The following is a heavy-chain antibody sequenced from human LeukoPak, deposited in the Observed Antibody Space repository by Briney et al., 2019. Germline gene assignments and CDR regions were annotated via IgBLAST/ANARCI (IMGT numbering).Heavy chain of an antibody. CDR2: IYTSGST. J-gene: IGHJ4*02. CDR3: ARGSGSYPPLDY. V-gene: IGHV4-4*07. D-gene: IGHD3-10*01. Sequence: SETLSLTCTVSGDSISSYWSWIRQPAGKGLEWIGRIYTSGSTNYNPSLKGRVTMSVDTSKNQFSLKLSSVTAADTAVYYCARGSGSYPPLDYWGQGTLVTVSS. CDR1: GDSISSY.